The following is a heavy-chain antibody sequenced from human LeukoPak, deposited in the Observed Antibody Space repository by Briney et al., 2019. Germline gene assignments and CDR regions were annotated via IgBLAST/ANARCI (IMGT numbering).Heavy chain of an antibody. D-gene: IGHD2-2*01. CDR1: GGTFSSYA. CDR2: IIPIFGTA. V-gene: IGHV1-69*13. Sequence: SVKVSCKASGGTFSSYAISWVRQAPGQGLEWMGGIIPIFGTANYAQKFQGRVTITADESTSTAYMELSSLRSEDTAVYYCARDNLHGPPAREYFQHWGQGTLVTVSS. CDR3: ARDNLHGPPAREYFQH. J-gene: IGHJ1*01.